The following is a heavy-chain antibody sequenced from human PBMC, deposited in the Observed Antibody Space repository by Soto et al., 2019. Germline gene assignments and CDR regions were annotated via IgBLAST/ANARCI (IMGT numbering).Heavy chain of an antibody. CDR3: ARGGNYYDCSGYYHVLDY. V-gene: IGHV4-59*01. D-gene: IGHD3-22*01. Sequence: PSENLSLTCTVSGGTISSYYRSWIRHPPGQGLEWIGYIYYSGSTNYNPSLKSRVTRSVDTSKNRCFWELCSVTAADTVEYYCARGGNYYDCSGYYHVLDYWGQGTLVAVSS. CDR1: GGTISSYY. CDR2: IYYSGST. J-gene: IGHJ4*02.